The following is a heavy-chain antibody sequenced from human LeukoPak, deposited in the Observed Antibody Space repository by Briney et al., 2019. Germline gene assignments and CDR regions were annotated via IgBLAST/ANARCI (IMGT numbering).Heavy chain of an antibody. V-gene: IGHV3-23*01. CDR3: AKDLAVVVTAMPLGAFDI. CDR1: GFTFSSYA. Sequence: GGSLRLSCAASGFTFSSYAMSWVRQAPGKGLEWISGISGSGGSTYYADSVKGRFTISRDNSKNTLYLQMNSLRAEDTAVYYCAKDLAVVVTAMPLGAFDIWGQGTMVTVSS. CDR2: ISGSGGST. J-gene: IGHJ3*02. D-gene: IGHD2-21*02.